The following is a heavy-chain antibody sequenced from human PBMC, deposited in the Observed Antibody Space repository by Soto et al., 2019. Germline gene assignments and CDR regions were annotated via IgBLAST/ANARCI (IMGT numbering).Heavy chain of an antibody. V-gene: IGHV1-2*02. CDR2: INPNSGGT. D-gene: IGHD2-15*01. Sequence: ASVKVSCKASGYTFTGYYMHWVRQAPGQGLEWMGWINPNSGGTNYAQKFQGRVTMTRDTSISTAYMELSRLRSDDTAVYYCARVGTGGSSYVNWFDPWGQGTMVTVYS. J-gene: IGHJ5*02. CDR1: GYTFTGYY. CDR3: ARVGTGGSSYVNWFDP.